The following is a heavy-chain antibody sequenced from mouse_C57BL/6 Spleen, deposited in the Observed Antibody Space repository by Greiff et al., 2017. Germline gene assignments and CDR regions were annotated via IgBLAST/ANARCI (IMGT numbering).Heavy chain of an antibody. J-gene: IGHJ3*01. V-gene: IGHV14-4*01. Sequence: EVQLQQSGAELVRPGASVKLSCTASGFNIKDDYMHWVKQRPEQGLEWIGWIDPENGDTEYASKFQGKATITADTSSNTAYLQLSSLTSEDTAVYYCTTHYGSSFAYWGQGTLVTVSA. D-gene: IGHD1-1*01. CDR3: TTHYGSSFAY. CDR2: IDPENGDT. CDR1: GFNIKDDY.